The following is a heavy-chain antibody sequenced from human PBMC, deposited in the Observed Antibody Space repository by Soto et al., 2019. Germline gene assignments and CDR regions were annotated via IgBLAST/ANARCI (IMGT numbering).Heavy chain of an antibody. V-gene: IGHV1-3*01. J-gene: IGHJ5*02. CDR3: ARDLVAARQYSWFDP. CDR2: INAGNGNT. D-gene: IGHD1-26*01. CDR1: GYTFTSYA. Sequence: ASVKVSCKASGYTFTSYAMHWVRQAPGQRLEWMGWINAGNGNTKYSQKFQGRVTITRDTSASTAYMELSSLRSEDTAVYYCARDLVAARQYSWFDPGGQGPLVTVPQ.